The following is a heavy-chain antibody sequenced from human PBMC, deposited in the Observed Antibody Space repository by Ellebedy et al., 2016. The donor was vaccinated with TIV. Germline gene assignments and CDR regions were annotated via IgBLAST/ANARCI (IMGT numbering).Heavy chain of an antibody. D-gene: IGHD1-26*01. CDR1: GGSISGSSHY. Sequence: SETLSLTCTVSGGSISGSSHYWGWIRQPPGKGLEWIGNIFDTGSAYYNPSLKSRVTISVDRSKNQFSLELTFVTAADTAIYYCARRTDSGSYYDYFNSWGQGTRVTVSS. J-gene: IGHJ4*02. CDR2: IFDTGSA. CDR3: ARRTDSGSYYDYFNS. V-gene: IGHV4-39*01.